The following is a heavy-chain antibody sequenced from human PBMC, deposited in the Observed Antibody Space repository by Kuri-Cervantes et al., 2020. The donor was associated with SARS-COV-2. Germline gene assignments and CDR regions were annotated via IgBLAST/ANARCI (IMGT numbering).Heavy chain of an antibody. CDR1: GFTFSDYY. D-gene: IGHD6-6*01. V-gene: IGHV3-11*01. J-gene: IGHJ4*02. CDR3: AKDYYSSSSNYFDY. Sequence: GESLKISCAASGFTFSDYYMSWIRQAPGKGLEWVSYISSSGSTIYYADSVKGRFTISRDNAKNSLYLQMNSLRAEDTAVYYCAKDYYSSSSNYFDYWGQGTLVTVSS. CDR2: ISSSGSTI.